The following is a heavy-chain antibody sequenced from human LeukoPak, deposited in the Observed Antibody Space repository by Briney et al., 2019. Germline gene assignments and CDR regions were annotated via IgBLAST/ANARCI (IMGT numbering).Heavy chain of an antibody. D-gene: IGHD6-19*01. CDR3: ARHIRREQWLGPVQH. CDR1: GGSISSYY. Sequence: SETLSLTCTVSGGSISSYYWSWIRQPPGKGLEWIGYIYYSGSTNYNPSLKSRVTISVDTSKNQFSLKLSSVTAADTAVYYCARHIRREQWLGPVQHWGQGTLVTVAS. CDR2: IYYSGST. V-gene: IGHV4-59*08. J-gene: IGHJ1*01.